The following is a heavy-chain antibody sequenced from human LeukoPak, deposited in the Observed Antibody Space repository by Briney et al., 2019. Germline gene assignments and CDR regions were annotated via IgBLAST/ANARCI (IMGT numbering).Heavy chain of an antibody. V-gene: IGHV1-69*13. J-gene: IGHJ3*02. CDR2: IIPVFGTA. Sequence: VASVKVSCKASGGTFSSYAISWVRQAPGQGLEWMGGIIPVFGTANYAQKFQGRVTITADESTSTAYMELSSLRSEDTAEYYCARGWGGWRYCSSTSCQIGGAFDIWGQGTMVTVSS. CDR1: GGTFSSYA. CDR3: ARGWGGWRYCSSTSCQIGGAFDI. D-gene: IGHD2-2*01.